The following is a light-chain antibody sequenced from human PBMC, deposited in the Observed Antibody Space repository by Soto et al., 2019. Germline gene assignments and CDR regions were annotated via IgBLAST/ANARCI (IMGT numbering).Light chain of an antibody. J-gene: IGKJ2*01. CDR1: QSISSW. CDR2: KAS. V-gene: IGKV1-5*03. CDR3: QQYNSYSQDT. Sequence: DLQMTQSPSTLSASVGDRVTITCRASQSISSWLAWYQLKPGKAPKLLFYKASSLEAGVPSRFSGNRSGTEFTLTISSLQPDDFATYYCQQYNSYSQDTFGQRTKLEIK.